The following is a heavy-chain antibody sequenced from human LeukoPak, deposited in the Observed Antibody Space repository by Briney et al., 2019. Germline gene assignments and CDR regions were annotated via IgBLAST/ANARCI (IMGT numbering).Heavy chain of an antibody. Sequence: GGSLRLSCAASGFTFSNAWMSWVRQAPGKGLEWVGRIKSKTDGGTTDYAAPVKGRFTISRDDSKNTLYLQMNSLKTEDTAVYYCTTELWFRELLDYDYWGQGTLVTVSS. V-gene: IGHV3-15*01. J-gene: IGHJ4*02. CDR1: GFTFSNAW. CDR2: IKSKTDGGTT. CDR3: TTELWFRELLDYDY. D-gene: IGHD3-10*01.